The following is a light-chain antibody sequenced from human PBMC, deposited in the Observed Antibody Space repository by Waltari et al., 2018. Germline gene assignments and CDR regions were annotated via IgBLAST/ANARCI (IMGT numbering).Light chain of an antibody. V-gene: IGLV3-21*04. J-gene: IGLJ1*01. CDR2: YDS. CDR1: NIGSYS. Sequence: SYVLTQPPSVSVAPGETARLTCGGDNIGSYSVHWYQQQPGQAPVLVIRYDSDRPSGIPERFSGSNAANTATLTISRVEAGDEANYYCQVWHAAIDPGVFGTGTEVTV. CDR3: QVWHAAIDPGV.